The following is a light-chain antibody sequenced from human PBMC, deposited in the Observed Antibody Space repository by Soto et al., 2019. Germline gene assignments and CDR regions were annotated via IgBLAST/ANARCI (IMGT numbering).Light chain of an antibody. Sequence: EIVMTQSPATLSVSPGERATLSCRASQSVSIKLAGYQQKPGQAPRRLIYDTSARATGSPARFSGSGSGTEFTLTISSRQSEDFAVYYCQQYNNWPPITFGQGTRLEIK. J-gene: IGKJ5*01. CDR1: QSVSIK. V-gene: IGKV3-15*01. CDR3: QQYNNWPPIT. CDR2: DTS.